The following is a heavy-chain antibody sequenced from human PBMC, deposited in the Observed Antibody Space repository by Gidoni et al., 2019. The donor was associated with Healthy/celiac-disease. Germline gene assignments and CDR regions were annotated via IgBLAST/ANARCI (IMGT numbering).Heavy chain of an antibody. D-gene: IGHD3-9*01. CDR1: EFTFSAYY. J-gene: IGHJ4*02. CDR3: ARVDDWYSFDY. Sequence: QVQLVESGGGLVKPGGSRRLSGAASEFTFSAYYMRWILQAPGKGLEWFSYISSSGSTIYYADSVTGRFTISRDNAKNSLYLQMNSLRAEDTAVYYCARVDDWYSFDYWGQGTLVTVSS. CDR2: ISSSGSTI. V-gene: IGHV3-11*01.